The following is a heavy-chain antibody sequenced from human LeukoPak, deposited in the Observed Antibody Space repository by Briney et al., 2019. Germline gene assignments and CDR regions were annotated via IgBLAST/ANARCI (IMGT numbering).Heavy chain of an antibody. Sequence: SETLSLTCTVSGGSISSYYWSWIRQPPGKGLEWIGYIYYSGSTNYNPSLKSRVTISVDTSKNQFSLKLSSVTAADTAVYYCARSFYFYYGMDVWGQGTTVTVAS. V-gene: IGHV4-59*08. CDR1: GGSISSYY. CDR3: ARSFYFYYGMDV. J-gene: IGHJ6*02. CDR2: IYYSGST.